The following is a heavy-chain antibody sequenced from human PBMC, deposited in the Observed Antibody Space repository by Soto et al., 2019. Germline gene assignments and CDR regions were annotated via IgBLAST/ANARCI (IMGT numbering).Heavy chain of an antibody. J-gene: IGHJ4*02. CDR2: IDPSDSYT. Sequence: GESLKISCKGSGYSFTSYWISWVRQMPGKGLEWMGRIDPSDSYTNYSPSFQGHVTISADKSISTAYLQWSSLRDEDTAVYFCARDFGHGYYLDYWGRGTLVTVSS. CDR1: GYSFTSYW. V-gene: IGHV5-10-1*01. D-gene: IGHD3-3*01. CDR3: ARDFGHGYYLDY.